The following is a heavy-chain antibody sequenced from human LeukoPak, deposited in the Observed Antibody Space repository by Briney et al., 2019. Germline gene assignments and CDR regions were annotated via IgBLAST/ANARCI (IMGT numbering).Heavy chain of an antibody. J-gene: IGHJ6*03. V-gene: IGHV4-61*05. CDR2: IYYSGST. Sequence: SETLSLTCTVSSVSISSSSYYWGWIRQPPGKGLEWIGYIYYSGSTNYNPSLKSRVTISVDTSKNQFSLKLSSVTAADTAVYYCARGFVGSGWYPRYYYYMDVWGKGTTVTVSS. CDR1: SVSISSSSYY. CDR3: ARGFVGSGWYPRYYYYMDV. D-gene: IGHD6-19*01.